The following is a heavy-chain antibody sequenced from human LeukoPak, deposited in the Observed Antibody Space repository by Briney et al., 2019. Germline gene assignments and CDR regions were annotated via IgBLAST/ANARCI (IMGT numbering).Heavy chain of an antibody. CDR1: GYTFTSYY. CDR2: INPSGGST. Sequence: ASVKVSCKASGYTFTSYYMRWVRQAPGQGLEWMGVINPSGGSTSYAQKFQGRVTMTRDTSTSTVYMELSSLRSEDTAVYYCARDIAYYGSGYSNLLGYWGQGTLVTVSS. CDR3: ARDIAYYGSGYSNLLGY. D-gene: IGHD3-10*01. J-gene: IGHJ4*02. V-gene: IGHV1-46*01.